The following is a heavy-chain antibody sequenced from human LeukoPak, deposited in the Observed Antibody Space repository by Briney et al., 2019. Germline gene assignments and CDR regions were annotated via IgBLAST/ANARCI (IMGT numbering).Heavy chain of an antibody. D-gene: IGHD3-3*01. J-gene: IGHJ6*02. V-gene: IGHV3-21*01. CDR1: GFTFSSYS. Sequence: PGGSLRLSCAASGFTFSSYSMNWVRQAPGKGLEWVSSISSSSSYIYYADSVKGRFTISRDNAKNSLYLQMNSLRDEDTAVYYCARGGVSTIFGVVISIYGMDVWGQGTTVTVSS. CDR2: ISSSSSYI. CDR3: ARGGVSTIFGVVISIYGMDV.